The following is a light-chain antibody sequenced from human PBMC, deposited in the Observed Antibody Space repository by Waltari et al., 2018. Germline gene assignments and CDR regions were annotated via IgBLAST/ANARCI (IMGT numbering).Light chain of an antibody. J-gene: IGLJ2*01. CDR2: AVS. Sequence: QPALTHPASVSGSPGQSITISCTGRSSDVGNYKRCSWYQQHPGKTPKLMIYAVSNRPSGVSDRFSCSKSGDTASLTISGLQPEDEADYFCCSYAGSSKGVFGGGTKVTVL. CDR3: CSYAGSSKGV. V-gene: IGLV2-23*02. CDR1: SSDVGNYKR.